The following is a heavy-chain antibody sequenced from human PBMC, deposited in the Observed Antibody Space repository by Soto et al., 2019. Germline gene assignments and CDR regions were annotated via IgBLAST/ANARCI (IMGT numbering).Heavy chain of an antibody. CDR3: AMGAESELDM. Sequence: ASVKVSCKASGYTFTSHDINWVRQATGQGLEWMGWMNPNSGNTGYAQKFQGRVTMTRSTSISTAYMELSSLRSEDTAVYYCAMGAESELDMWGIASTITLSS. V-gene: IGHV1-8*01. D-gene: IGHD1-26*01. CDR2: MNPNSGNT. J-gene: IGHJ6*04. CDR1: GYTFTSHD.